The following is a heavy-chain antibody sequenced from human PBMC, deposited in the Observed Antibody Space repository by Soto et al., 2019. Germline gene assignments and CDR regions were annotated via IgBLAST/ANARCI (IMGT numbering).Heavy chain of an antibody. CDR1: GGSISSGGYY. Sequence: QVQLQESGPGLVKPSQTLSLTCTVSGGSISSGGYYWSWIRQHPGKGLEWIGYIHYSGSTYYNPSLKSRVTISVDTSKNQFSLKLSSVTAADTAVYYCTRFVDTAMVTFGWYFDLWGRGTLVTVSS. D-gene: IGHD5-18*01. CDR2: IHYSGST. V-gene: IGHV4-31*03. J-gene: IGHJ2*01. CDR3: TRFVDTAMVTFGWYFDL.